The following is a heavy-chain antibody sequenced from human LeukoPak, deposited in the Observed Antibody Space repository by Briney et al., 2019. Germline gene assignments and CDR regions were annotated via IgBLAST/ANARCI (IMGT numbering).Heavy chain of an antibody. V-gene: IGHV4-34*01. CDR2: INHSGST. CDR1: GGSFSGYY. Sequence: PSETLSLTCAVYGGSFSGYYWSWIRQPPGKGLEWIGEINHSGSTNYNPSLKSRVTISVDTSKHQFSLKLSSVTAADTAVYYCARGSRIVGAIIDYWGQGTLVTVSS. D-gene: IGHD1-26*01. CDR3: ARGSRIVGAIIDY. J-gene: IGHJ4*02.